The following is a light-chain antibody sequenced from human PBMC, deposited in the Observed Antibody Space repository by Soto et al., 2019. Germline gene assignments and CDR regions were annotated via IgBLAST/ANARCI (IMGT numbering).Light chain of an antibody. CDR1: QSVSSN. CDR2: GAS. CDR3: QQYNNWDT. J-gene: IGKJ2*01. V-gene: IGKV3-15*01. Sequence: EIVMTQSPATLSVSPGERATLSCRASQSVSSNLAWYQQKPGQAPRLLIYGASTRATGIPARFSGSGSGTEFILTISSLQSEDFAVYYCQQYNNWDTFGQGTKLEIK.